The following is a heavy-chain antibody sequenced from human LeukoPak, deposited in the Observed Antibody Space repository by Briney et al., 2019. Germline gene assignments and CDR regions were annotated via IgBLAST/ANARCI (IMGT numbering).Heavy chain of an antibody. V-gene: IGHV4-39*01. CDR1: GGSISSSSYY. Sequence: TSETLSLTCTVSGGSISSSSYYWGWIRQPPGKGLEWIGSIYYSGSTYYNPSLKSRVTISVDTSKNQFSLKLSSVTAADTAVYYCATGVVTDRGFDCWGQGTLVTVSS. CDR2: IYYSGST. CDR3: ATGVVTDRGFDC. D-gene: IGHD2-21*02. J-gene: IGHJ4*02.